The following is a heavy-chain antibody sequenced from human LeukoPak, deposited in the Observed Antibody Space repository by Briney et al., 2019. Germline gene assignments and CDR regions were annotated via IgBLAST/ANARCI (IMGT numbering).Heavy chain of an antibody. J-gene: IGHJ3*01. CDR3: AREISMFVNAFDL. CDR1: GFSFSSSG. D-gene: IGHD3-10*02. Sequence: GGSLRLSCAASGFSFSSSGMHWVRQAPGKGLEWVAVIWYDGSNEYYADSVKGRFTISRDNSKNTLHLQMNSLRVEDTSVYYCAREISMFVNAFDLWGQGTLVAGSS. CDR2: IWYDGSNE. V-gene: IGHV3-33*01.